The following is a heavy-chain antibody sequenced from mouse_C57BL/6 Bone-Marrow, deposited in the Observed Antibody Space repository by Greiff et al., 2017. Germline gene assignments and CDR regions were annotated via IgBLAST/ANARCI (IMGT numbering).Heavy chain of an antibody. D-gene: IGHD4-1*01. CDR2: IYPGDGDT. Sequence: VQLVESGAELVKPGASVKISCKASGYAFSSYWMNWVKPRPGKGLEWIGQIYPGDGDTNYNGKFKGKATLTADKSSSTAYMQLSSLTSEDSAVYFCARVGLMDYWGQGTSVTVSS. V-gene: IGHV1-80*01. J-gene: IGHJ4*01. CDR3: ARVGLMDY. CDR1: GYAFSSYW.